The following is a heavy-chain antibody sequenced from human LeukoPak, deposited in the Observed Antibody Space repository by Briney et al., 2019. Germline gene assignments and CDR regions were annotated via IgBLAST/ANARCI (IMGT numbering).Heavy chain of an antibody. J-gene: IGHJ4*02. V-gene: IGHV3-21*01. Sequence: PGGSLSLSCAASGFTFSSYNMNWVRQAPGKGLEWVSYISSTSTYKSYAHSLKGRFTISRDNGKNSLSLQMNSLRAEDTAVYYCARLYYGSGSLARDYWGQGTLVTVSS. CDR2: ISSTSTYK. CDR1: GFTFSSYN. D-gene: IGHD3-10*01. CDR3: ARLYYGSGSLARDY.